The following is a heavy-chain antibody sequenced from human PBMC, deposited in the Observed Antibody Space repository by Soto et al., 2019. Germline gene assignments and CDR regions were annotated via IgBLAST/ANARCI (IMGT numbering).Heavy chain of an antibody. Sequence: ASVKVSCKASGYTFTSYDINWVRQATGQGLEWMGWMNPNSGNTGYAQKFQGRVTMTRNTSISTAYMELSSLRSEDTAVYYCARGVLRYFDWLLSDNNWFDPWGQGTLVTVSS. J-gene: IGHJ5*02. CDR3: ARGVLRYFDWLLSDNNWFDP. D-gene: IGHD3-9*01. V-gene: IGHV1-8*01. CDR2: MNPNSGNT. CDR1: GYTFTSYD.